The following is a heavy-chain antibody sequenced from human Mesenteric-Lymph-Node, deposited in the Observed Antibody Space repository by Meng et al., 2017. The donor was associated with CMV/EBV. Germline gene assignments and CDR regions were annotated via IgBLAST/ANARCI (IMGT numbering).Heavy chain of an antibody. CDR2: ISGSGGST. Sequence: GESLKITCAASGFTFSTYWMHWVRQAPGKGLEWVSAISGSGGSTYYADSVKGRFTISRDNSKNTLYLQMNSLRAEDTAVYYCAKGSGITMIVVVTNTFDYWGQGTLVTVSS. J-gene: IGHJ4*02. CDR3: AKGSGITMIVVVTNTFDY. CDR1: GFTFSTYW. V-gene: IGHV3-23*01. D-gene: IGHD3-22*01.